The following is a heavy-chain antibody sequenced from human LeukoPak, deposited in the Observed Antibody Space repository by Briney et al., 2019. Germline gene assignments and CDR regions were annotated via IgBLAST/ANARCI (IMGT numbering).Heavy chain of an antibody. V-gene: IGHV3-48*03. J-gene: IGHJ4*02. CDR1: GFPFSDHE. D-gene: IGHD1-26*01. CDR3: ARERPVGATPFDF. Sequence: GGSLRLSCAASGFPFSDHEMNWVRQAPGKGLEWVSYISSSGSDKYYPDSVKGRFTISRDNAKNSLYLQMNSLRDEDTAVYFCARERPVGATPFDFWGQGTLVTVSS. CDR2: ISSSGSDK.